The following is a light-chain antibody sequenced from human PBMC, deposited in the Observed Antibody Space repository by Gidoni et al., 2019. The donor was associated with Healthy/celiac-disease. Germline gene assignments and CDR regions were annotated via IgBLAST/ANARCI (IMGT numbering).Light chain of an antibody. CDR3: QQSYSTPMYT. Sequence: DIQMTQSPSSLSASVGDRVTITCRASQSISSYLNWYQQKPGKAPKLLIYAASSLQSGVPSRFSGSGSGTDFTLTIISLQPEAFATYYCQQSYSTPMYTFGPGTKLEIK. CDR1: QSISSY. J-gene: IGKJ2*01. CDR2: AAS. V-gene: IGKV1-39*01.